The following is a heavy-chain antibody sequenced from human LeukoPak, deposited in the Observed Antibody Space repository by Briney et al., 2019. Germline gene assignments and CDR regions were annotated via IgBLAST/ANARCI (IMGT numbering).Heavy chain of an antibody. CDR3: ARGSGKITIFGVPY. CDR2: ISSGSSTI. CDR1: GFTFSNYD. J-gene: IGHJ4*02. Sequence: QPGGSLRLSCVASGFTFSNYDMNWVRQAPGKGLEWVSSISSGSSTIYYADSVKGRFTISRDNAKNSLYLQMTSLRAEDTAVYYCARGSGKITIFGVPYWGQGTLVTVSS. D-gene: IGHD3-3*01. V-gene: IGHV3-48*01.